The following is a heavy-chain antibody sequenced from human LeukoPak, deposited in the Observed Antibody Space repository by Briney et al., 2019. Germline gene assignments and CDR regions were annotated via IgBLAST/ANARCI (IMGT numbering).Heavy chain of an antibody. J-gene: IGHJ4*02. CDR2: IFYSGST. CDR3: ARQVRARATVDY. Sequence: SETLSLTCSVSGASISSSSYYWGWVRQPPGKGLEWIGSIFYSGSTYHNPSLESRVTISVDTSKNQFSLKVSSVTAADTAVYYCARQVRARATVDYWGQGTLVTVSS. V-gene: IGHV4-39*01. CDR1: GASISSSSYY. D-gene: IGHD6-6*01.